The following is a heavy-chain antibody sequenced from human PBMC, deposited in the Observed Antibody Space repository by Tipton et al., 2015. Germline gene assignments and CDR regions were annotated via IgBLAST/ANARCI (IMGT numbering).Heavy chain of an antibody. J-gene: IGHJ4*02. Sequence: SLRLSCAASGFTFDDYGMSWVRQAPGKGLEWVAGITRHGRRTAYADSVKGRFTISRDNAKNSLYLQMNSLRVEDTAVYYCARSGGYGWDYWGQGALVTVSS. D-gene: IGHD5-12*01. CDR1: GFTFDDYG. CDR2: ITRHGRRT. CDR3: ARSGGYGWDY. V-gene: IGHV3-20*04.